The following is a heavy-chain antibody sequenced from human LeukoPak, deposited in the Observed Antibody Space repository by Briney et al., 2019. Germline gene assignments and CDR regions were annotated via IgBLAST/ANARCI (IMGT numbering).Heavy chain of an antibody. CDR1: GFTFSSYA. Sequence: GGSLRLSCAASGFTFSSYAMSWVRQAPGKGLEWVAFIRYDGSNKYYADSVKGRFTISRDNSKNTLYLQMNSLRAEDTAVYYCAKEENIVVVPAAYPDAFDIWGRGTMVTVSS. V-gene: IGHV3-30*02. CDR3: AKEENIVVVPAAYPDAFDI. CDR2: IRYDGSNK. J-gene: IGHJ3*02. D-gene: IGHD2-2*01.